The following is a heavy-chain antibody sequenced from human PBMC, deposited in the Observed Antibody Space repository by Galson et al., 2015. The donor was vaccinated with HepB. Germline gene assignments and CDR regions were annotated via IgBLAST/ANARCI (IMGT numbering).Heavy chain of an antibody. CDR3: VREPDWVLFDS. CDR1: GFTFDNYG. V-gene: IGHV3-20*04. D-gene: IGHD3/OR15-3a*01. CDR2: IDWSGGKA. J-gene: IGHJ4*02. Sequence: SLRLSCAASGFTFDNYGMRWVRQPPGKGLEWVSGIDWSGGKAGYADSVKGRFTISRDNTKNPLYLQMSGVRVDDTAFYYCVREPDWVLFDSWGRGTLVTVSS.